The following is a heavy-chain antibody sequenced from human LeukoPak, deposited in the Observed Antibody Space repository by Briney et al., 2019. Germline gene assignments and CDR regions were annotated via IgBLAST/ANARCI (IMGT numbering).Heavy chain of an antibody. J-gene: IGHJ4*02. D-gene: IGHD3-3*01. CDR1: GGSISSYY. Sequence: PSETLSLTCTVSGGSISSYYWSWIRQPPGKGLEWIGYIYYSGSTNYNPSLKSRVAISVDTSKNQFSLKLSSVTAADTAVYYCARDKTFEVVNYFNYWGQGTLVTVSS. CDR3: ARDKTFEVVNYFNY. CDR2: IYYSGST. V-gene: IGHV4-59*12.